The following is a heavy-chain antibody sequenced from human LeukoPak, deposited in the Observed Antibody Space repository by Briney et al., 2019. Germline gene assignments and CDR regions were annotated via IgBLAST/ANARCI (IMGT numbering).Heavy chain of an antibody. CDR1: GFTFSNYA. J-gene: IGHJ4*02. CDR2: ISGSGDNT. Sequence: PGGSLRLSCAASGFTFSNYAMGWVRQAPGKGLEWVSDISGSGDNTYYADSVKGRFTISRDSSTGTLYLQMNSLRAEDTAVYYCARDRSYYFDSSGLVGDSYFDYWGQGTLVTVSS. D-gene: IGHD3-22*01. CDR3: ARDRSYYFDSSGLVGDSYFDY. V-gene: IGHV3-23*01.